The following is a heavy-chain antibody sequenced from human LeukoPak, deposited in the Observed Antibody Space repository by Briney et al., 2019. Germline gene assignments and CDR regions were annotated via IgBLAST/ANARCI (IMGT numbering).Heavy chain of an antibody. Sequence: SETLSLTCTVSGGSISSYYWSWIRQPPGKGLEWIGDIYYSGSTNYNPSFKSRVTISVDTSKNQFSLKLSSVTAADTAVYYCARETSQKGAHYMDVWGKGTAVTISS. CDR1: GGSISSYY. J-gene: IGHJ6*03. V-gene: IGHV4-59*01. D-gene: IGHD3-16*01. CDR2: IYYSGST. CDR3: ARETSQKGAHYMDV.